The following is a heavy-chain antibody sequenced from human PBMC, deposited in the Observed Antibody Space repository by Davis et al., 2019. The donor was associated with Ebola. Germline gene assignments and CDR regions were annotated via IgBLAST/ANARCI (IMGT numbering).Heavy chain of an antibody. CDR1: GFTVSGTY. CDR3: AKDDGNIVVVVAAKYYGMDV. V-gene: IGHV3-53*05. Sequence: PGGSLRLSCAASGFTVSGTYMSWVRQAPGKGLEWVSLIYSGGSTYYADSVKGRFTISRDNSKNTLYLQMNSLRAEDTAVYYCAKDDGNIVVVVAAKYYGMDVWGQGTTVTVSS. CDR2: IYSGGST. J-gene: IGHJ6*02. D-gene: IGHD2-15*01.